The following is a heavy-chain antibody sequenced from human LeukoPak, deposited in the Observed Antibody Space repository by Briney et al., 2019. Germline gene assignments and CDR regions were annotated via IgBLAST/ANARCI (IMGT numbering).Heavy chain of an antibody. CDR3: ARGSAVTTPDNWYFDL. V-gene: IGHV3-13*01. CDR2: IGTAGDT. CDR1: GFTFSSYD. Sequence: GGSLRLSCAASGFTFSSYDMHWVRQATGKGLEWVSAIGTAGDTYYPGSVKGRFTISREDAKNSLYLQMNSLRAGDTAVYYCARGSAVTTPDNWYFDLWGRGTLVTVSS. D-gene: IGHD4-17*01. J-gene: IGHJ2*01.